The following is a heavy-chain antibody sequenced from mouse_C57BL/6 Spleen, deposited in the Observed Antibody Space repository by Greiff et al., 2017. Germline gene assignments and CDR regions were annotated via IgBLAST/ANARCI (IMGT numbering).Heavy chain of an antibody. V-gene: IGHV1-61*01. CDR3: ARGGTTQPDFDY. Sequence: QVQLQQPGAELVRPGSSVKLSCKASGYTFTSYWMDWVKQRPGQGLEWIGNIYPSDSETHYNQKFKDKATLTVDKSSSTAYMQLSSLTSEDSAVYYCARGGTTQPDFDYWGQGTTLTVSS. CDR2: IYPSDSET. CDR1: GYTFTSYW. J-gene: IGHJ2*01. D-gene: IGHD3-2*02.